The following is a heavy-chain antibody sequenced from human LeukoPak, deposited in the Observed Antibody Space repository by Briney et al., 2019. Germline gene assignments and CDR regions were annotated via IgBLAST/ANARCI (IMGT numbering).Heavy chain of an antibody. CDR1: GYSISSGYY. CDR3: ASQYCSSTSCYADDAFDI. V-gene: IGHV4-38-2*01. D-gene: IGHD2-2*01. Sequence: SETLSLTCAVSGYSISSGYYWGWIRQPPGQGLEWIGSIYHSGSTYYNPSLKSRVTISVDTSKNQFSLKLSSVTAADTAVYYCASQYCSSTSCYADDAFDIWGQGTMVTVSS. J-gene: IGHJ3*02. CDR2: IYHSGST.